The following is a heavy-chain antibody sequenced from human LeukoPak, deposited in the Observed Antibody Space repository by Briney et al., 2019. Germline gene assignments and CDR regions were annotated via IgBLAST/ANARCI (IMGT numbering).Heavy chain of an antibody. V-gene: IGHV3-23*01. CDR3: AKDRSIGTYYTFDH. D-gene: IGHD1-26*01. Sequence: GGSLRLSCATSGFTFSDYAMTWVRQAPGKGLEWVATIGGSGVVTYYADSVKGRFTVSGDNSKNTVYLQMSSLTAADTAVYYCAKDRSIGTYYTFDHWGQGTLVTVSS. CDR2: IGGSGVVT. CDR1: GFTFSDYA. J-gene: IGHJ4*02.